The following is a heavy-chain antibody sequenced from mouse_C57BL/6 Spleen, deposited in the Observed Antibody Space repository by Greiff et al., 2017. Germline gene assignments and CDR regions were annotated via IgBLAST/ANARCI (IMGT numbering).Heavy chain of an antibody. CDR1: GYTFTDYE. V-gene: IGHV1-15*01. J-gene: IGHJ4*01. CDR2: IDPETGGT. Sequence: VKLMESGAELVRPGASVTLSCKASGYTFTDYEMHWVKQTPVHGLEWIGAIDPETGGTAYNQKFKGKAILTADKSSSTAYMELRSLTSEDSAVYYCTRGATEAMDYWGQGTSVTVSS. CDR3: TRGATEAMDY. D-gene: IGHD1-1*01.